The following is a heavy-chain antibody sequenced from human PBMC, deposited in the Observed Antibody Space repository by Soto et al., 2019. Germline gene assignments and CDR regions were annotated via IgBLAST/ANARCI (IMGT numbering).Heavy chain of an antibody. CDR3: AKGYYYYYGMDV. V-gene: IGHV4-59*01. CDR2: IYCSGST. J-gene: IGHJ6*02. CDR1: GGSISSYY. Sequence: PSETLSLTCTVSGGSISSYYWSWIRQPPGXXLEWIGXIYCSGSTNYNPSLKSRVTIAAATSKNQFSLKLRSVTAAYTPVYHYAKGYYYYYGMDVWGQGTTVTASS.